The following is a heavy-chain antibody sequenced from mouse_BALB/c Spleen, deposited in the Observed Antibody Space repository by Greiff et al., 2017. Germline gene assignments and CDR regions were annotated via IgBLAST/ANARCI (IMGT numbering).Heavy chain of an antibody. CDR2: ISSGGGST. V-gene: IGHV5-12-1*01. D-gene: IGHD2-4*01. J-gene: IGHJ4*01. CDR1: GFAFSSYD. CDR3: ASQRGDYDDGYYYAMDY. Sequence: EVMLVESGGGLVKPGGSLKLSCAASGFAFSSYDMSWVRQTPEKRLEWVAYISSGGGSTYYPDTVKGRFTISRDNAKNTLYLQMSSLKSEDTAMYYCASQRGDYDDGYYYAMDYWGQGTSVTVSS.